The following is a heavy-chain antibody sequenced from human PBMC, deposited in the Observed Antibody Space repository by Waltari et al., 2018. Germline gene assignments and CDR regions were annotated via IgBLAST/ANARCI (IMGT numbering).Heavy chain of an antibody. Sequence: QVQLQESGPGLVKSSQTLSLTCTVSGGSISSGSYYWSWIRQPAGKGLEWIGRIYTSGSTNYNPSLKSRVTISVDTSKNQFSLKLSSVTAADTAVYYCARALDYWGQGTLVTVSS. CDR1: GGSISSGSYY. CDR3: ARALDY. V-gene: IGHV4-61*02. J-gene: IGHJ4*02. CDR2: IYTSGST.